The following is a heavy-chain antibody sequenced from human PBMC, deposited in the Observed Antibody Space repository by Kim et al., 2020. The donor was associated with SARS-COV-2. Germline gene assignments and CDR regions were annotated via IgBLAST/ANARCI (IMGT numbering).Heavy chain of an antibody. Sequence: GESLKISCKGSGYSFTSYWISWVRQMPGKGLEWMGRIDPSDSYTNYSPSFQGHVTISADKSISTAYLQWSSLKASDTAMYYCARQETRGYSGPREFDYWGQGTLVTVSS. CDR2: IDPSDSYT. CDR3: ARQETRGYSGPREFDY. CDR1: GYSFTSYW. J-gene: IGHJ4*02. D-gene: IGHD5-12*01. V-gene: IGHV5-10-1*01.